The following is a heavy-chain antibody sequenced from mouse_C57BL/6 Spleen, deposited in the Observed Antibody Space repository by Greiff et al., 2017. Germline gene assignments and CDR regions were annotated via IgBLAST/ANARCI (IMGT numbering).Heavy chain of an antibody. V-gene: IGHV1-80*01. CDR3: ARRTTVVGFDY. Sequence: QVQLKQSGAELVKPGASVKISCKASGYAFSSYWMNWVKQRPGKGLEWIGQIYPGDGDTNYNGKFKGKATLTADKSSSTAYMQLSSLTSEDSAVYFCARRTTVVGFDYWGQGTTLTVSS. J-gene: IGHJ2*01. D-gene: IGHD1-1*01. CDR2: IYPGDGDT. CDR1: GYAFSSYW.